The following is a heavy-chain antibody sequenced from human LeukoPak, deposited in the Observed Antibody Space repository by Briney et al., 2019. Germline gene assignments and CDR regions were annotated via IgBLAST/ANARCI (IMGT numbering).Heavy chain of an antibody. Sequence: GESLKISCKGSGYSFTSYWIGWVRQMPGKGLEWMGIIYPGDSDTRYSPSFQGQVTISADKSISTAYLQWSSLKASDTAMYYCARFEYYYDSSGYSEYYFDYWGQGTLVTVSS. CDR2: IYPGDSDT. CDR3: ARFEYYYDSSGYSEYYFDY. J-gene: IGHJ4*02. D-gene: IGHD3-22*01. CDR1: GYSFTSYW. V-gene: IGHV5-51*01.